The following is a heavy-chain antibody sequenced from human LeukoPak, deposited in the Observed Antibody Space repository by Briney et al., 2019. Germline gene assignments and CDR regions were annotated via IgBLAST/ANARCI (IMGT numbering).Heavy chain of an antibody. V-gene: IGHV1-8*01. D-gene: IGHD3-10*01. CDR2: MNPNSGST. CDR1: GYTFTSYD. J-gene: IGHJ3*02. Sequence: ASVKVSCKASGYTFTSYDINWVRQATGQGLEWMGWMNPNSGSTGYAQKFQGRVTMTRNTSISTAYMELSSLRSEDTAVYYCATGEFGDNAFDIWGQGTMVTVSS. CDR3: ATGEFGDNAFDI.